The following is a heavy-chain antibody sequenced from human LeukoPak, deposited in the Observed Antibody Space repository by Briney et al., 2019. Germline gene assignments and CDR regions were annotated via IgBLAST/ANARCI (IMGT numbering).Heavy chain of an antibody. J-gene: IGHJ5*02. CDR1: GFTFSSYW. Sequence: PGGSLRLSCAASGFTFSSYWMSWVRQAPGKGLEWVSAITGSGGSTYYADSVKGRFTISRDNSKNTLYLQMNSLRAEDTAVYYCAKEGIGSTNLYNWFDPWGQGTLVTVSS. V-gene: IGHV3-23*01. CDR2: ITGSGGST. CDR3: AKEGIGSTNLYNWFDP. D-gene: IGHD2-2*01.